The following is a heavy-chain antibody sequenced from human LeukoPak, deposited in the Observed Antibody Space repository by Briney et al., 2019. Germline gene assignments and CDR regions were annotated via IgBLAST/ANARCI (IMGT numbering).Heavy chain of an antibody. Sequence: PSETLSLTCTVSSGSISTSNYYWGWVRQPPGKALEWIGNIFYSGSTYYSPSLKSRVTISLDTSRNQFSLKLNSVTAADTAVYYCARHPVRGLLWFGPFDAFDIWGQGTMVTVSS. CDR3: ARHPVRGLLWFGPFDAFDI. CDR2: IFYSGST. D-gene: IGHD3-10*01. CDR1: SGSISTSNYY. J-gene: IGHJ3*02. V-gene: IGHV4-39*01.